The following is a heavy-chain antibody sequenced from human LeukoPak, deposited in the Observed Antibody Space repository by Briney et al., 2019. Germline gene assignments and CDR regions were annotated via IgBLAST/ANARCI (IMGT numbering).Heavy chain of an antibody. Sequence: GGSLKLSCAASGFTFSGSAMHWVRQASGKGLEWVGRIRSKANSYATAYAASVKGRFTISRDDSKNTAYLQMNSPKTEDTAVYYCTRQVDSGSYDYYGMDVWGQGTTVTVSS. CDR3: TRQVDSGSYDYYGMDV. J-gene: IGHJ6*02. D-gene: IGHD1-26*01. V-gene: IGHV3-73*01. CDR1: GFTFSGSA. CDR2: IRSKANSYAT.